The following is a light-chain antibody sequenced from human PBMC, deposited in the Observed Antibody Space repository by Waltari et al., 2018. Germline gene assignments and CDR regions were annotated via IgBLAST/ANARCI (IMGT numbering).Light chain of an antibody. J-gene: IGLJ3*02. Sequence: QSVLTQPPSASGTPGQGVTISCSGSNSNIGSNSVNWYQQLPGAAPNALIYGNEQRPSGVPDRFSGTKSGTSASLAISGLQSEDEGDYYCAAWDDSPNGPVFGGGTKLTVL. CDR2: GNE. CDR3: AAWDDSPNGPV. CDR1: NSNIGSNS. V-gene: IGLV1-44*01.